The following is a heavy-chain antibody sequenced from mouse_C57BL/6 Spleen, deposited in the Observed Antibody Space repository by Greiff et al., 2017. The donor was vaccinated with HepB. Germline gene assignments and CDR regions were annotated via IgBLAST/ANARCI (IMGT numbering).Heavy chain of an antibody. V-gene: IGHV10-1*01. J-gene: IGHJ4*01. CDR3: VRDYYGSSYVGRYYYAMDY. CDR1: GFSFNTYA. CDR2: IRSKSNNYAT. Sequence: EVQLVESGGGLVQPKGSLKLSCAASGFSFNTYAMNWVRQAPGKGLEWVARIRSKSNNYATYYADSVKDRFTISRDDSESMLYLQMNNLKTEDTAMYYCVRDYYGSSYVGRYYYAMDYWGQGTSVTVSS. D-gene: IGHD1-1*01.